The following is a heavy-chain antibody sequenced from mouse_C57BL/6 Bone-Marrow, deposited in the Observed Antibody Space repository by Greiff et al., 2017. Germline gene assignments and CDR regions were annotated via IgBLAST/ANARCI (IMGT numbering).Heavy chain of an antibody. CDR1: GFSLTSYG. D-gene: IGHD1-1*01. CDR3: ARERNYYGSSYSLWFAY. J-gene: IGHJ3*01. V-gene: IGHV2-2*01. CDR2: IWSGGST. Sequence: VQGVESGPGLVQPSQSLSITCTVSGFSLTSYGVHWVRQSPGKGLEWLGVIWSGGSTDYNAAFISRLSISKDNSKSQVFFKMNSLQADDTAIYYCARERNYYGSSYSLWFAYWGQGTLVTVSA.